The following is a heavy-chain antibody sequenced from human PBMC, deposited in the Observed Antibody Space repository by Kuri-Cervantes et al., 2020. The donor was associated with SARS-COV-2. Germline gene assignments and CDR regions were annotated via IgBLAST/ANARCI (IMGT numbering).Heavy chain of an antibody. D-gene: IGHD6-13*01. CDR3: AKELNEGYSSSWYFDY. Sequence: GGSLRLSCAASGFTFDDYAMHWVRQAPGKGLEWVSGISWNSGSIGYADSVKGRFTISRDNSRNTLYLQMNSLRAEDTAVYYCAKELNEGYSSSWYFDYWGQGTLVTVSS. CDR1: GFTFDDYA. V-gene: IGHV3-9*01. J-gene: IGHJ4*02. CDR2: ISWNSGSI.